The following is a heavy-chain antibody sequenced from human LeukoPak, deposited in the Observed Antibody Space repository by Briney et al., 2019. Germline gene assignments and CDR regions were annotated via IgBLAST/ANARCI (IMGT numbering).Heavy chain of an antibody. CDR2: IYPGDSDT. Sequence: GESLKISCKGTGYTFTSYWIGWVRQVPGKGLEWVGIIYPGDSDTRYSPSFQGQVTISADKSITTAYLQWSSLKASDTAMYYCARHVVPYSSGLTGFDYWGQGTLVTVSS. J-gene: IGHJ4*02. V-gene: IGHV5-51*01. D-gene: IGHD6-19*01. CDR1: GYTFTSYW. CDR3: ARHVVPYSSGLTGFDY.